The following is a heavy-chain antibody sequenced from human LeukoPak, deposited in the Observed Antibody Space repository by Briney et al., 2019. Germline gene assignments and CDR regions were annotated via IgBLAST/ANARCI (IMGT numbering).Heavy chain of an antibody. CDR2: ISAYNGNT. J-gene: IGHJ4*02. D-gene: IGHD3-22*01. V-gene: IGHV1-18*01. CDR3: ARDPPSYYYYDSSGYYKVFDY. Sequence: GASVKVSCKASGGTFSSYAISWVRQAPGQGLEWMGWISAYNGNTNYAQKLQGRVTMTTDTSTSTAYMELRSLRSDDTAVYYCARDPPSYYYYDSSGYYKVFDYWGQGTLVTVSS. CDR1: GGTFSSYA.